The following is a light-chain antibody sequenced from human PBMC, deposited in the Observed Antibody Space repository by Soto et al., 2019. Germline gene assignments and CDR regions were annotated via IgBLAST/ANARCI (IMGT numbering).Light chain of an antibody. Sequence: DIQMTQSPSTLSASVGDRVTITCRASQSISSWLAWYQQKPGKAPKLLIYDASTLESGDPSRFSGSGSGTEFTLTSSSLQPDDFATYYCQQYNSYSRTFGQANNVEIK. V-gene: IGKV1-5*01. CDR2: DAS. J-gene: IGKJ1*01. CDR1: QSISSW. CDR3: QQYNSYSRT.